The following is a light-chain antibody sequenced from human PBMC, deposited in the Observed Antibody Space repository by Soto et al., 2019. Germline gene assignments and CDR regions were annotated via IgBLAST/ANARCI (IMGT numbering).Light chain of an antibody. V-gene: IGKV3-15*01. CDR3: QQYNNWPYT. Sequence: EIVMTQSPATLSVSPGEKATLSCRANQSVSSNLAWYQQKPGQAPRLLIYGASTRATGIPARFSGSGSGTEFTLIISSLQSEDFAVYYCQQYNNWPYTFGQGTKLEIK. CDR1: QSVSSN. J-gene: IGKJ2*01. CDR2: GAS.